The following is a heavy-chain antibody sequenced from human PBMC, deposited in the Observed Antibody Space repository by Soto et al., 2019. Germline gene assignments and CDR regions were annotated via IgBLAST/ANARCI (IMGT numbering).Heavy chain of an antibody. CDR1: GEYSCTSTCS. CDR2: IYRSGVT. D-gene: IGHD6-19*01. CDR3: AGMPYTSGLRSAP. J-gene: IGHJ5*02. V-gene: IGHV4-30-2*01. Sequence: LSRTGGVAGEYSCTSTCSWNRKKQPPGKALEWVGFIYRSGVTSYNPSLKSRVSISLDTSNNQCSLKLGSVTAAATAVYYCAGMPYTSGLRSAPWGPGTLVTVSS.